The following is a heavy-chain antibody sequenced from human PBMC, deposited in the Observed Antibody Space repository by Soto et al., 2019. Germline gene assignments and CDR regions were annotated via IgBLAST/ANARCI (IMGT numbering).Heavy chain of an antibody. D-gene: IGHD4-17*01. CDR3: ATESGSTYGYFDY. CDR2: VYYSGTT. V-gene: IGHV4-61*01. CDR1: GGSVSDKTYY. Sequence: SETLSLTCSVSGGSVSDKTYYWSWIRQPPGKRLEWIGYVYYSGTTNYNPSLKTRLSMSVDRSKNQFTLRLTSVTAADTAVYFCATESGSTYGYFDYWGQGTQVTVSS. J-gene: IGHJ4*02.